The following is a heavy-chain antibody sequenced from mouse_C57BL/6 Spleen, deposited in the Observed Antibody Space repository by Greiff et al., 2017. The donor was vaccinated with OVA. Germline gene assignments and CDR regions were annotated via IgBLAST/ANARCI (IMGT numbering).Heavy chain of an antibody. CDR3: ARGNTVVA. CDR2: IYPGDGDT. D-gene: IGHD1-1*01. J-gene: IGHJ2*01. Sequence: QVQLQQSGPELVKPGASVKISCKASGYAFSSSWMNWVKQRPGKGLEWIGRIYPGDGDTNYNGRFKGKATLTADKSSSTAYMQLSSLTAEDSAVYFCARGNTVVAWGQGTTLTVSS. CDR1: GYAFSSSW. V-gene: IGHV1-82*01.